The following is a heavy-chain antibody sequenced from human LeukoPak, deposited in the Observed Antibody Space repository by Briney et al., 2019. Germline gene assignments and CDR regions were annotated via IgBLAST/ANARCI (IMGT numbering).Heavy chain of an antibody. Sequence: PGRSLRLSCAASGFTFSSYGMHWVRQAPGKGLEWVAVISYDGSNKYYADSVKGRFTISRDNSKNTVYLQMNSLRAEDTALYFCAKDFGSIFGDYWGQGSLVTVSS. V-gene: IGHV3-30*18. CDR3: AKDFGSIFGDY. CDR2: ISYDGSNK. D-gene: IGHD3-10*01. CDR1: GFTFSSYG. J-gene: IGHJ4*02.